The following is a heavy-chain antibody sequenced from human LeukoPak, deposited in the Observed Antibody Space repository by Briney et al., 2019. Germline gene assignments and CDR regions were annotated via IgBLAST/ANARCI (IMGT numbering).Heavy chain of an antibody. Sequence: GGSLRLSCAASGFTFSSYAMSWARQAPGKGLVWVSGINPDGSTTTYADSVKGRFTISRENAKSTLYLHMNILRVEDTAVYYCARGRYGDYHWGQGILVTVSS. V-gene: IGHV3-74*01. D-gene: IGHD4-17*01. CDR3: ARGRYGDYH. CDR2: INPDGSTT. CDR1: GFTFSSYA. J-gene: IGHJ4*02.